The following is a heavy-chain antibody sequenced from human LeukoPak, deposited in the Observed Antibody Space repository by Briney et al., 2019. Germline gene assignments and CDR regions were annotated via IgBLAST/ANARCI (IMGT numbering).Heavy chain of an antibody. Sequence: PSETLSLTCTVSGYSISSGYYWGWIRQPPGKGLEWIGEINHSGSTNYNPSLKSRVTISVDTSKNQFSLKLSSVNAADTAVYYCARGFTVTRTEFDYWGQGTLVTVSS. CDR1: GYSISSGYY. D-gene: IGHD4-17*01. J-gene: IGHJ4*02. V-gene: IGHV4-38-2*02. CDR3: ARGFTVTRTEFDY. CDR2: INHSGST.